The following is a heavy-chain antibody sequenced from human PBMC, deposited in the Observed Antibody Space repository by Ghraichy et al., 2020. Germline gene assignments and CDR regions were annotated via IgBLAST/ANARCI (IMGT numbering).Heavy chain of an antibody. D-gene: IGHD3-10*02. Sequence: SETLSLTCTVSGGSISSGGYYWSWIRQHPGKGLEWIGYIYYSGSTYYNPSLKSRVTISVDTSKNQFSLKLSSVTAADTAVYYCAGELFGEFSPNWFDPWGQGTLVTVSS. CDR2: IYYSGST. V-gene: IGHV4-31*03. CDR3: AGELFGEFSPNWFDP. CDR1: GGSISSGGYY. J-gene: IGHJ5*02.